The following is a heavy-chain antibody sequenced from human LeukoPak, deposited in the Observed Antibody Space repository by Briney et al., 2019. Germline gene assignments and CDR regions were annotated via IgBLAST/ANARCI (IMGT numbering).Heavy chain of an antibody. CDR1: GFTFSSYS. D-gene: IGHD3-16*01. V-gene: IGHV3-21*01. J-gene: IGHJ4*02. CDR3: ARAAENYGGRFDS. CDR2: ITSSNNYI. Sequence: PGGSLRLSCAASGFTFSSYSMNWVRQAPGKGLEWVSSITSSNNYIYYADSVKGRFTISRDNAKNSLYLQMNSLRAEDTAVYYCARAAENYGGRFDSWGQGTLVTVSS.